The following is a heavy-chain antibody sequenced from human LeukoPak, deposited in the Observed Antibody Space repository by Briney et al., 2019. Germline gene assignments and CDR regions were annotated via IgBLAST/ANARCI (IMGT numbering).Heavy chain of an antibody. D-gene: IGHD5-12*01. J-gene: IGHJ4*02. V-gene: IGHV1-18*01. Sequence: ASVKVSCKASGGTFSSYAISWVRQTPGQGLEWMRWISAYNGNTNYAQKLQGRVTMTTDTSASTAYMELSSLRSEDTAVYYCASGGYSGYDWDYWGQGTLVTVSS. CDR2: ISAYNGNT. CDR3: ASGGYSGYDWDY. CDR1: GGTFSSYA.